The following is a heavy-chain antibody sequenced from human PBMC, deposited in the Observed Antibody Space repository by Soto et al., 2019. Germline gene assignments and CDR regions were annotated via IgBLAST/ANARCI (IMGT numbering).Heavy chain of an antibody. Sequence: ETLSLTCTGSGGSISSNSYYWGWIRQPPGKGLEWIGSIYYSGRTYYNPSLKSRVVVSVDTSKNQFSLKLSSVTAADTAMYYCASELYYDSSAHYTANFDYWGQGTLVTVSS. J-gene: IGHJ4*02. V-gene: IGHV4-39*01. CDR1: GGSISSNSYY. CDR2: IYYSGRT. D-gene: IGHD3-22*01. CDR3: ASELYYDSSAHYTANFDY.